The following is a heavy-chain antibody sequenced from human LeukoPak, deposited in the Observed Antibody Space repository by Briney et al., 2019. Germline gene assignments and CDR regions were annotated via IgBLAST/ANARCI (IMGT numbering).Heavy chain of an antibody. CDR1: GGSINNYY. J-gene: IGHJ5*02. CDR2: IYSSGTT. V-gene: IGHV4-4*07. CDR3: ARDDNSNCANWFDP. Sequence: SEPLSLTCTVTGGSINNYYWSWIRQPAGEGMKWIGRIYSSGTTNYNPSLMSRVTMSVDTSRKHFSLKLTSVTAADTAVYYCARDDNSNCANWFDPWGPGTLVTVSS. D-gene: IGHD4-11*01.